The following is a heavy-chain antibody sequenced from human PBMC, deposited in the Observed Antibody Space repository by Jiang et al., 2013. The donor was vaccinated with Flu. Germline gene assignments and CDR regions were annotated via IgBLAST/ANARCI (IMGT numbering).Heavy chain of an antibody. Sequence: GSGLVKPSETLSLTCTVSGGSISSYYWSWIRQPAGKGLEWIGRIYTSGSTNYNPSLKSRVTMSVDTSKNQFSLKLSSVTAADTAVYYCARARYSSGWYYFDYWGQGTLVTVSS. CDR1: GGSISSYY. CDR2: IYTSGST. J-gene: IGHJ4*02. CDR3: ARARYSSGWYYFDY. V-gene: IGHV4-4*07. D-gene: IGHD6-19*01.